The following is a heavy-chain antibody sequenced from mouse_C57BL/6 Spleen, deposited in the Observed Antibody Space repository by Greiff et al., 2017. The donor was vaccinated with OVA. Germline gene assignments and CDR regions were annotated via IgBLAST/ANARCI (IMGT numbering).Heavy chain of an antibody. V-gene: IGHV1-18*01. CDR1: GYTFTDYN. CDR2: INPNNGGT. CDR3: AKGNYGSSYGYFDV. D-gene: IGHD1-1*01. Sequence: EVQLQESGPELVKPGASVKIPCKASGYTFTDYNMDWVKQSHGKSLEWIGDINPNNGGTIYNQKFKGKATLTVDKSSSTAYMGLRSLTSEDTAVYYCAKGNYGSSYGYFDVWGTGTTVTVSS. J-gene: IGHJ1*03.